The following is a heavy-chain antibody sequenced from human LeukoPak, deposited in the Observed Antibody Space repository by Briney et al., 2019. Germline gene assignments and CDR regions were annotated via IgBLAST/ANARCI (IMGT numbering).Heavy chain of an antibody. J-gene: IGHJ4*02. CDR1: GGSISTYY. D-gene: IGHD1/OR15-1a*01. CDR3: ARSIIGTRSKFDY. Sequence: KPSDTLSLTCTVSGGSISTYYWSWIRQPPGKGLEWIGYISYSGSTNYNPSLKSRVTISLDTSKNQLALKLSSVTAADTAVYYCARSIIGTRSKFDYWGQGTLVTVSS. V-gene: IGHV4-59*08. CDR2: ISYSGST.